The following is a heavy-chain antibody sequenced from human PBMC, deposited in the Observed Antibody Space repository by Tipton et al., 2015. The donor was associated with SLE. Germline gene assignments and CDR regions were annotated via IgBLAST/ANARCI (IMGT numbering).Heavy chain of an antibody. V-gene: IGHV4-34*01. CDR1: GGSFSGYY. J-gene: IGHJ3*02. D-gene: IGHD5-12*01. CDR3: ARIPRGSESAFDI. Sequence: LSLTCAVYGGSFSGYYWSWIRQPPGKGLEWIGEINHSGNTNQNPSLKSRVTISVDTSKNQFSLKLSSVTAADTAVYYCARIPRGSESAFDIWGQGTMVTVSS. CDR2: INHSGNT.